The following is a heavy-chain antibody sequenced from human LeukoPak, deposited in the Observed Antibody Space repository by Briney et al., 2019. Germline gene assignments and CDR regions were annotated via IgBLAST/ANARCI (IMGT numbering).Heavy chain of an antibody. D-gene: IGHD7-27*01. CDR1: GYTFTGYY. V-gene: IGHV1-2*02. J-gene: IGHJ6*02. Sequence: GASVKVSCKASGYTFTGYYMHWVRQAPGQGLEWMGWINPNSGGTNYAQKFQGRVTMTRDTSTSTVYMELSSLRSEDTAVYYCARDLGEGYYGMDVWGQGTTVTVSS. CDR3: ARDLGEGYYGMDV. CDR2: INPNSGGT.